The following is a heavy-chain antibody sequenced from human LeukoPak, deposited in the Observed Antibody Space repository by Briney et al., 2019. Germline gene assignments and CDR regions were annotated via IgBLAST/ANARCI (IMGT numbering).Heavy chain of an antibody. Sequence: SETLSLTCTVSGGSLNNNYWSWVRQPPGKGLEWIGYISYSRSTNYNPSLESRVSISMASSRAQFSLQVNSVPAADTAVYFCARHLSDRTTVAGEFDYWGQGILVSVSS. J-gene: IGHJ4*02. CDR3: ARHLSDRTTVAGEFDY. CDR2: ISYSRST. V-gene: IGHV4-59*08. CDR1: GGSLNNNY. D-gene: IGHD6-19*01.